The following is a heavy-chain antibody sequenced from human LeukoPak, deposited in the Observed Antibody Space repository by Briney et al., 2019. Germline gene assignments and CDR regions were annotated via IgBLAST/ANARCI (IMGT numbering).Heavy chain of an antibody. D-gene: IGHD6-19*01. CDR2: ITGSGGGT. V-gene: IGHV3-23*01. Sequence: GGSLRLSCAASGFTFSYYALIWVRQAPGKGLEWVSTITGSGGGTFYADSVKGRFTISRDNAKNSLYLQMNSLRDEDTAVYYCARARSGWYFDYWGQGTLVTVSS. J-gene: IGHJ4*02. CDR3: ARARSGWYFDY. CDR1: GFTFSYYA.